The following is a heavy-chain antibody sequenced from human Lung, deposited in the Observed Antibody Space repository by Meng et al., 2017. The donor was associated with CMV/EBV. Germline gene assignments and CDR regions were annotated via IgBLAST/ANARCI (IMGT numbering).Heavy chain of an antibody. D-gene: IGHD2-15*01. CDR1: GFTFSGYW. Sequence: GGSXRLXCAASGFTFSGYWMTWVRQAPGKGLEWVANIKQDGSEEYYVDSVKGRFTISRDNAKNTLYLQMNSLRAEDTAVYYCATDCTFGSCSHTGYYSYYYGMGVWXQETXVTVAS. CDR3: ATDCTFGSCSHTGYYSYYYGMGV. CDR2: IKQDGSEE. V-gene: IGHV3-7*01. J-gene: IGHJ6*02.